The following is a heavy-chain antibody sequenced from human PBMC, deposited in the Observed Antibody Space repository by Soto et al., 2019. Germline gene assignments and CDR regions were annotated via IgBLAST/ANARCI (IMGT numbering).Heavy chain of an antibody. J-gene: IGHJ6*02. CDR1: GYTFTGYY. Sequence: ASVKVSCKASGYTFTGYYMHWVRQAPGQGLEWMGWINPNSGGTNYAQKFQGWVTMTRDTSISTAYMELSRLRSDDTAVYYCARGDVVVVPAAPPDYYYGMDVWGQGTTVTVSS. CDR3: ARGDVVVVPAAPPDYYYGMDV. CDR2: INPNSGGT. V-gene: IGHV1-2*04. D-gene: IGHD2-2*01.